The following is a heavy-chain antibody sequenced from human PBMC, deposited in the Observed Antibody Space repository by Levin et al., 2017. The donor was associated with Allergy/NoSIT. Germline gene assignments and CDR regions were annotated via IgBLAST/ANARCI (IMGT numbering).Heavy chain of an antibody. Sequence: GGSLRLSCAASGFTFSSYGMHWVRQAPGKGLEWVAVISYDGSNKYYADSVKGRFTISRDNSKNTLYLQMNSLRAEDTAVYYCAKDGEGECSGGSCYPEALDYWGQGTLVTVSS. CDR3: AKDGEGECSGGSCYPEALDY. CDR2: ISYDGSNK. J-gene: IGHJ4*02. V-gene: IGHV3-30*18. CDR1: GFTFSSYG. D-gene: IGHD2-15*01.